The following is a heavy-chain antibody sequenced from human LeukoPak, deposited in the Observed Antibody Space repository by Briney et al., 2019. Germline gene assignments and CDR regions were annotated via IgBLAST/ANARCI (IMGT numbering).Heavy chain of an antibody. Sequence: ASVKVSCKASGYTFSSYGISWVRQAPGQGLEWMGGISAYKGNTNYAQKLQGRVTMTTDTFTSTAYMELRSLRSDDTAVYYCAVEAKGDCSSTSCYVDYWGQGTLVTVSS. D-gene: IGHD2-2*01. CDR3: AVEAKGDCSSTSCYVDY. CDR1: GYTFSSYG. J-gene: IGHJ4*02. V-gene: IGHV1-18*01. CDR2: ISAYKGNT.